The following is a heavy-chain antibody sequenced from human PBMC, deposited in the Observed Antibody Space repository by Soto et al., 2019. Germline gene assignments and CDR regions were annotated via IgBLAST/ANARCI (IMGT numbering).Heavy chain of an antibody. V-gene: IGHV1-46*01. J-gene: IGHJ4*02. Sequence: QVQLVQSGAEVKKPGASVRVSCTASGYTFTTYAIHWVRQAPGLGLEWMGIITPGGGITSYAQKFKGRITMTRDTSTSTVYMELSSLRSEDTAMYYCAKVLSELVPRYFDTWGQGTLVTVSS. CDR2: ITPGGGIT. CDR3: AKVLSELVPRYFDT. D-gene: IGHD6-13*01. CDR1: GYTFTTYA.